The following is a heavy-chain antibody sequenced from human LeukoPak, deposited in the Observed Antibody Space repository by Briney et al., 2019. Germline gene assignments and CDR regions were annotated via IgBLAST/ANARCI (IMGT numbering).Heavy chain of an antibody. CDR2: ISGSGGST. D-gene: IGHD1-14*01. J-gene: IGHJ3*02. Sequence: QPGGSLRLSCAASGFTFSSYAMSWVRQTPGEGLEWVSAISGSGGSTYYADSVKGRFTISRDNSKNTLYLQMNSLRAEDTAVYYCAKGNPYQDDAFDIWGQGTMVTVSS. V-gene: IGHV3-23*01. CDR3: AKGNPYQDDAFDI. CDR1: GFTFSSYA.